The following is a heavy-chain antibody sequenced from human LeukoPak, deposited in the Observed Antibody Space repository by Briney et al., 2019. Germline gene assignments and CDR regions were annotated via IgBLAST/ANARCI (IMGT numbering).Heavy chain of an antibody. CDR2: LYHSDSI. Sequence: SETLSLTCAVSGYSISSGYYWIWIRQPPGKGLEWIGSLYHSDSIYYNPSLESRVTMSVDTSKNQSSLKLSFVTAADTAVYYCARQHDSYHYYYVDVWGKGTTVTVSS. CDR3: ARQHDSYHYYYVDV. CDR1: GYSISSGYY. D-gene: IGHD6-13*01. J-gene: IGHJ6*03. V-gene: IGHV4-38-2*01.